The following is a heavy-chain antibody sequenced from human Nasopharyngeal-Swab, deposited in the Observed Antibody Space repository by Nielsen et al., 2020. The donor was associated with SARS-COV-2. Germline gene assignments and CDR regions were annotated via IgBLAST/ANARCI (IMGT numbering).Heavy chain of an antibody. D-gene: IGHD3-3*01. CDR2: ISPNSGGA. Sequence: WVRRAPGQGRVWVGRISPNSGGANFAPKFRGRVTMTRDTSINTAYMDLTRLRSDDKAVYYCARAVYYDFWSGSKGGGADYWGQGTLVTVSS. J-gene: IGHJ4*02. CDR3: ARAVYYDFWSGSKGGGADY. V-gene: IGHV1-2*06.